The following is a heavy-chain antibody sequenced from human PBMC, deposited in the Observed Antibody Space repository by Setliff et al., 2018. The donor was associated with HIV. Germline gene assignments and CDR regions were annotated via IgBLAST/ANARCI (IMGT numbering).Heavy chain of an antibody. CDR2: ISTYNTNT. D-gene: IGHD1-1*01. CDR3: ARKSLTGTIDS. CDR1: GYTFTSYG. V-gene: IGHV1-18*01. Sequence: GASVKVSCKTSGYTFTSYGISWVRQAPGQGLEWMGWISTYNTNTKYAQNLQGRVTLTTDTSTSTAYMELRSLRSDDTAVYYCARKSLTGTIDSWGQGTLVTVSS. J-gene: IGHJ4*02.